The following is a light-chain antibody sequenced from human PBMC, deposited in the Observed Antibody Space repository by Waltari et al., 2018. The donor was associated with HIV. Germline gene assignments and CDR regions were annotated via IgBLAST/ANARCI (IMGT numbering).Light chain of an antibody. V-gene: IGLV1-40*01. CDR2: GDT. CDR3: QSYDISLTGLWV. CDR1: ASNLGAGFD. Sequence: TQPPSVSGAPGQSVSISCSGNASNLGAGFDFHWSRQSPRTAPKLVIYGDTVRPSGVTDRFSGSRSLNSVSLDISGLRAEDAGDYYCQSYDISLTGLWVFGGGTKLTVL. J-gene: IGLJ3*02.